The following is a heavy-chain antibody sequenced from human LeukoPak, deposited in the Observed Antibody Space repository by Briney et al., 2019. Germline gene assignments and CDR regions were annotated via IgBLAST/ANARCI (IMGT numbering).Heavy chain of an antibody. V-gene: IGHV5-51*01. Sequence: GESLKISCQGSGSRFTDYWIGWVRQLPGKGLGWMGIIYPGDFDTRYSPSFQGQVTISADKSINTAHLQWSSLKASDTAMYYCARGAAGTTPDYYYFGLDVWGKGTTVRVSS. D-gene: IGHD1-7*01. J-gene: IGHJ6*04. CDR2: IYPGDFDT. CDR1: GSRFTDYW. CDR3: ARGAAGTTPDYYYFGLDV.